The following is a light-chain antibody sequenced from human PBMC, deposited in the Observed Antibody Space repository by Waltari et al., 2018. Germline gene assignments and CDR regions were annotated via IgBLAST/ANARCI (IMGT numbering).Light chain of an antibody. V-gene: IGKV3-15*01. CDR1: QSVSSS. CDR2: GAS. J-gene: IGKJ1*01. Sequence: EIVMTQSPATLSVSPGERATLSCRASQSVSSSLAWYQQKPGQAPRLLFYGASIRATGIPVRFSGSGSRNDFTLTIDSVQSEDFAVYYCQQYDNWPLLFGQGTKVEIK. CDR3: QQYDNWPLL.